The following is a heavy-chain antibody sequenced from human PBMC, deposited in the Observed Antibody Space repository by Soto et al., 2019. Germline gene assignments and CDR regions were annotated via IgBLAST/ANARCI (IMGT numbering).Heavy chain of an antibody. Sequence: SVKVSCKASGAGDTFSKNAIHWVRQAPGQGLEWVGGIIPVFGTTKYAPKFQGRVTVTADGSTSTAYMELSGLRSEDTAVYYCARTRYSSGWYVGAGFDYWGQGTLVTVSS. CDR1: GAGDTFSKNA. D-gene: IGHD6-19*01. V-gene: IGHV1-69*13. J-gene: IGHJ4*02. CDR2: IIPVFGTT. CDR3: ARTRYSSGWYVGAGFDY.